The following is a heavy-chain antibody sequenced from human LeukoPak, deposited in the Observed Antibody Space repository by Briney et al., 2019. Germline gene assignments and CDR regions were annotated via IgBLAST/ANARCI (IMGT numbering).Heavy chain of an antibody. J-gene: IGHJ3*02. Sequence: PSETLSLTCTVSGGSISSYYWSWIRQPPGKGLEWIGHIYYSGSTNYNPSLKSRVTISVDTSKNQFSLKLSSVTAADTAVYYCARHSAHSSTNDAFDIWGQGTMVTVSS. CDR1: GGSISSYY. V-gene: IGHV4-59*01. CDR3: ARHSAHSSTNDAFDI. D-gene: IGHD6-13*01. CDR2: IYYSGST.